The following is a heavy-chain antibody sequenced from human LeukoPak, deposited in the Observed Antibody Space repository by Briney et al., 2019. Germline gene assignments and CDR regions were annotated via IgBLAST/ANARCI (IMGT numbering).Heavy chain of an antibody. Sequence: GGSLRLSCAASGFTVSSNYMSWVRQAPGKGLEWVSVIYSGGSTYYADSVKGRFTISRDNSKNTLDLHMNSLRAEDTAVYYCAGAFIVGARTNYYYYGMDVWGQGTTVTVSS. V-gene: IGHV3-53*01. CDR1: GFTVSSNY. J-gene: IGHJ6*02. D-gene: IGHD1-26*01. CDR2: IYSGGST. CDR3: AGAFIVGARTNYYYYGMDV.